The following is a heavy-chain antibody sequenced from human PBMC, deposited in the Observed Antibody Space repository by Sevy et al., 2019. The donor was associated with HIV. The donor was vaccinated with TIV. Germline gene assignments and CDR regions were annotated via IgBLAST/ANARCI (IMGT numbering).Heavy chain of an antibody. Sequence: ASVKVSCKASGYYFTVYYVHWVRQAPGQGLEWMGWINPNGGGTNIGQKFHGRVTMSRDTSITKAYMELIRLRSNDTGVCYCARSVYGSGTYLNDYWGQGTLVTVSS. V-gene: IGHV1-2*02. J-gene: IGHJ4*02. CDR3: ARSVYGSGTYLNDY. CDR1: GYYFTVYY. CDR2: INPNGGGT. D-gene: IGHD3-10*01.